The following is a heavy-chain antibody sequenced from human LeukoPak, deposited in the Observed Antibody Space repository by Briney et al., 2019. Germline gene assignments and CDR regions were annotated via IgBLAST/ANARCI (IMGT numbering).Heavy chain of an antibody. J-gene: IGHJ6*03. CDR1: GGSFSGYY. D-gene: IGHD3-9*01. V-gene: IGHV4-34*01. CDR2: INHSGST. Sequence: SETLSLTCAVYGGSFSGYYWSWIRQPPGKGLEWIGEINHSGSTNYNPSLKSRVTISVDTSKNQFSLKLSSVTAADTAVYYCARGNRPPRLYYDILTGYYESGIYMDVWGKGTTVTVSS. CDR3: ARGNRPPRLYYDILTGYYESGIYMDV.